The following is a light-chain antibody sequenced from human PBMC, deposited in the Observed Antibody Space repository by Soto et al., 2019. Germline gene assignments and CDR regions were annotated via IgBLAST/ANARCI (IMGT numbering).Light chain of an antibody. CDR2: GVT. J-gene: IGLJ3*02. CDR1: GGDIGAYNY. V-gene: IGLV2-14*01. CDR3: CSYAGTYTLWV. Sequence: QSALTQPASVSGSLGQSITLSCTGSGGDIGAYNYVSWYQQHPGKAPKLIIYGVTHRPSGVSSRFSASKSAYTASLTISALQAEDEADYYCCSYAGTYTLWVFGGGTKLTVL.